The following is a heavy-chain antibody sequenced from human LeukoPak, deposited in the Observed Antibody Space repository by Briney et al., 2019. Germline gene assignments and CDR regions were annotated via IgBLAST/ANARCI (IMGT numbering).Heavy chain of an antibody. Sequence: PGGSLRLSCAASGLIFNSYWMSWVRQAPGKGLEWVANIKKDGSGKYYVDSVKGRFTISRDNAKNSLYLQMNSLRADDTAVYYCARQETSSYNGAFDIWGQGTMVTVSS. CDR1: GLIFNSYW. CDR2: IKKDGSGK. V-gene: IGHV3-7*01. D-gene: IGHD1-26*01. J-gene: IGHJ3*02. CDR3: ARQETSSYNGAFDI.